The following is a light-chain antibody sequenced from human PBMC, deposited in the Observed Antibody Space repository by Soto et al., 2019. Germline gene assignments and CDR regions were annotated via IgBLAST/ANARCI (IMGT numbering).Light chain of an antibody. J-gene: IGKJ1*01. CDR3: LQDNSYPRT. V-gene: IGKV1-6*01. CDR2: AAS. Sequence: AIQMTQSPSSLSASIGDRVTITCRASQGIRTDLGWYQQKPGKAPKLLIYAASSLQSGVPSRFSGSGSGTDFTLTISSLQPEDFATYYCLQDNSYPRTFGQGTKVEIK. CDR1: QGIRTD.